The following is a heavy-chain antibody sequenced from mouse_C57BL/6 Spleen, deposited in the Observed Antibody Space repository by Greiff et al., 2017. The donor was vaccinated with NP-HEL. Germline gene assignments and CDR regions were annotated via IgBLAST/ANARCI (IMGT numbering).Heavy chain of an antibody. V-gene: IGHV5-4*03. D-gene: IGHD3-2*02. CDR3: ARLSDSSGYVWFAY. Sequence: EVKLMESGGGLVKPGGSLKLSCAASGFTFSSYAMSWVRQTPEKRLEWVATISDGGSYTYYPDNVKGRFTISRDNAKNNLYLQMSHLKSEDTAMYYCARLSDSSGYVWFAYWGQGTLVTVSA. CDR1: GFTFSSYA. J-gene: IGHJ3*01. CDR2: ISDGGSYT.